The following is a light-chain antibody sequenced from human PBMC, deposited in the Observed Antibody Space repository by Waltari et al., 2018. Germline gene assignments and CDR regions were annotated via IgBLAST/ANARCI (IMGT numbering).Light chain of an antibody. Sequence: DIQMTQSQSPLSSSVGDKVTITCRASQTIHTYLNWYQQKPGKAPKLLIYTASTLQSGVPSRFSGSGFGTDFTLTISSLQPEDFATYYCQQSYSTPWTFGQGTKVEIK. J-gene: IGKJ1*01. CDR1: QTIHTY. CDR2: TAS. V-gene: IGKV1-39*01. CDR3: QQSYSTPWT.